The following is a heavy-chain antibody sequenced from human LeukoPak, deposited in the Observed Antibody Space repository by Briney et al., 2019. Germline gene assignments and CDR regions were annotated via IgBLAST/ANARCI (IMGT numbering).Heavy chain of an antibody. Sequence: GGSLRLSCAASGFTFDDYGMSWVRRAPGKGLEWVSGINWNGCSTGYADSVKGRFTISRDNAKNSLYLQMNSLRAEDTALYYCARQGGDFYYYYYYMDVWGKGTTVTVSS. D-gene: IGHD2-21*02. V-gene: IGHV3-20*04. CDR3: ARQGGDFYYYYYYMDV. CDR2: INWNGCST. CDR1: GFTFDDYG. J-gene: IGHJ6*03.